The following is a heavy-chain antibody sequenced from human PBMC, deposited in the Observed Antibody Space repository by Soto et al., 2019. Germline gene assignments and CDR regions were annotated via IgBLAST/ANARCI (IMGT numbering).Heavy chain of an antibody. Sequence: GASVKVSCKASGYTFTSYGISWVRQAPGQGLEWMGWISAYNGNTNYAQKLQGRVTMTTDTSTSTAYMELRSLRSDDTAVYYCARDSNLRQGSSWTQGFPYWGQGTLVTVSS. CDR2: ISAYNGNT. D-gene: IGHD6-13*01. V-gene: IGHV1-18*01. CDR3: ARDSNLRQGSSWTQGFPY. J-gene: IGHJ4*02. CDR1: GYTFTSYG.